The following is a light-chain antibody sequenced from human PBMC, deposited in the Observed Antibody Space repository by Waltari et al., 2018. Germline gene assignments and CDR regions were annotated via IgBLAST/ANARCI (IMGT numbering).Light chain of an antibody. CDR3: QHRNNWPLT. CDR1: QSVSSK. CDR2: DAS. V-gene: IGKV3-11*01. Sequence: EIVLTQSPATLSLSPGERATLSCRASQSVSSKLAWYQQKPGQAPRLLIYDASNRATDSAARFSGSGAGTDFTLTISSLEPEDFAVYYCQHRNNWPLTFGGGTKVEIK. J-gene: IGKJ4*01.